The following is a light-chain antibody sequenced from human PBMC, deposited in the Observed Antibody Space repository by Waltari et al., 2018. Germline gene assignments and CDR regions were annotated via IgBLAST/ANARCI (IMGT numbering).Light chain of an antibody. CDR1: SGNIATNY. J-gene: IGLJ2*01. CDR2: EDN. Sequence: FMLTQPHSVSESPGKTVTISCTRSSGNIATNYVQVYQQRPGSAPTKVIYEDNQRPSGVPDRFSGSIDSSSNSASLIISGLKAEDEADYYCQSFDSSHVVFGGGTKLTVL. V-gene: IGLV6-57*03. CDR3: QSFDSSHVV.